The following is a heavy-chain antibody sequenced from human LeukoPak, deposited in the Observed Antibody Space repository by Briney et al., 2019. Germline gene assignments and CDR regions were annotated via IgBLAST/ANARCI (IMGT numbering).Heavy chain of an antibody. J-gene: IGHJ5*02. Sequence: PGGSLRLSCAASGFTFSDHYIDWVRQAPGNGLEWVGRSRNNAQNYITEYTSSVKGRFTISRDNAKTSLYLQMNSLRAEDTAVYYCAAETPSSTSSPLGLDPWGQGTLVTVSS. CDR2: SRNNAQNYIT. V-gene: IGHV3-72*01. CDR1: GFTFSDHY. D-gene: IGHD2-2*01. CDR3: AAETPSSTSSPLGLDP.